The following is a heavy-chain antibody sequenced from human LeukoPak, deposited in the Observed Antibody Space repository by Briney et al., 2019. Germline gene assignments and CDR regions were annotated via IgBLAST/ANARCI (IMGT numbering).Heavy chain of an antibody. Sequence: GGSLRLSCAASGFTFNYAWMSWVRQVPGKGLEWVGQTVSEIDGGTTDYAAPVEGRFTISRDDSKSTLYLQMNSLKIEDTAVYYCTTDEDWNYARKDVWGQGATVIVSS. D-gene: IGHD1-7*01. CDR2: TVSEIDGGTT. V-gene: IGHV3-15*04. CDR1: GFTFNYAW. CDR3: TTDEDWNYARKDV. J-gene: IGHJ6*02.